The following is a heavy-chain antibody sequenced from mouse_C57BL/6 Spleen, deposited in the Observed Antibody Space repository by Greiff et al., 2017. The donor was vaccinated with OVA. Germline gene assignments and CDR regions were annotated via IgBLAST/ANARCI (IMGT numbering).Heavy chain of an antibody. D-gene: IGHD2-14*01. CDR3: ARGVPHYAMDY. CDR1: GFTFTDYG. Sequence: EVKLVESGAGLVKPGGSLKLSCAASGFTFTDYGMHWVRQAPEKGLEWVAYISSGSSTTYYADTVKGRFTISRDNAKNTLFLQMTSLRSEDTAMYYCARGVPHYAMDYWGQGTSVTVSS. J-gene: IGHJ4*01. V-gene: IGHV5-17*01. CDR2: ISSGSSTT.